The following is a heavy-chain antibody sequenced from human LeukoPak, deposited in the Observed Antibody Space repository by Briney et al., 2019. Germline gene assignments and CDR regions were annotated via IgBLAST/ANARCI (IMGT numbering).Heavy chain of an antibody. Sequence: PGGSLRLSCAASGFTFSSYGMHWVRQAPGKGLEWVALIWYDGSNKYYADSAKGRFTISRDNSKNTLYLQMNSLRAEDTAVYYCARSYSSSSYDAFDIWGQGTMVTVSS. CDR1: GFTFSSYG. CDR2: IWYDGSNK. V-gene: IGHV3-33*01. J-gene: IGHJ3*02. D-gene: IGHD6-13*01. CDR3: ARSYSSSSYDAFDI.